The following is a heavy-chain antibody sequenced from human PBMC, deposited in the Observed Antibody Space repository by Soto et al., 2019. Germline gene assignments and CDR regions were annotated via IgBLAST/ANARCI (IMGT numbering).Heavy chain of an antibody. CDR2: ISYDGSNK. CDR3: AKGRSYYYYYGVDV. CDR1: GFTFSSYA. J-gene: IGHJ6*02. Sequence: GGSLRLSCAASGFTFSSYAMHWVRQAPGKGLEWVVVISYDGSNKYYADSVKGRFTISRDNSKSTLYLQMNSLRAEDTALYYCAKGRSYYYYYGVDVWGQGTTVTVSS. V-gene: IGHV3-30-3*01.